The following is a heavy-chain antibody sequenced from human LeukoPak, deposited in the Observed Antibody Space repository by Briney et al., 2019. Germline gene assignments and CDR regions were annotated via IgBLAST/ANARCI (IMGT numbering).Heavy chain of an antibody. D-gene: IGHD3-22*01. CDR1: GFTFSSYS. Sequence: GGSLRLSCAASGFTFSSYSMNWVRQAPGKGLEWVSYISSSGSTIYYADSVKGRFTISRDNAKNSLYLQMNSLRAEDTAVYYCARESYYYDSSGYENDAFDIWGQGTMVTVSS. CDR3: ARESYYYDSSGYENDAFDI. CDR2: ISSSGSTI. J-gene: IGHJ3*02. V-gene: IGHV3-48*04.